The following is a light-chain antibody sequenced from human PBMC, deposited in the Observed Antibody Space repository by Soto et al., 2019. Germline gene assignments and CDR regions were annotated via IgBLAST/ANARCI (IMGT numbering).Light chain of an antibody. J-gene: IGLJ2*01. CDR3: CSYAGSNRLI. V-gene: IGLV2-23*02. CDR1: SSDVGSYDL. CDR2: EVY. Sequence: QSALTQPASVSGSPGQSITISCTGTSSDVGSYDLVSWYQHHPGKAPKLMIYEVYKRPSGYANRFSGSKSGNMASLTISGLQAEDEADYYCCSYAGSNRLIFGGGTKLTVL.